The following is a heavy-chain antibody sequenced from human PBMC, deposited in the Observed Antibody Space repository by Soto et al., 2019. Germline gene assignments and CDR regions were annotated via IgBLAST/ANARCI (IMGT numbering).Heavy chain of an antibody. V-gene: IGHV3-23*01. J-gene: IGHJ6*02. CDR1: GFTFSDFA. D-gene: IGHD2-21*01. Sequence: EVQLLESGGDLVQPGGSLRLSCAASGFTFSDFAMSWVRQAPGKGLEWVSSISGTGGSIYYADSVKGRFTISRDNSKNTLYIQMNSLRDEDTALYYCTKAFWLGGGHSYCPYSYYGMDVWGQGTTVTVSS. CDR3: TKAFWLGGGHSYCPYSYYGMDV. CDR2: ISGTGGSI.